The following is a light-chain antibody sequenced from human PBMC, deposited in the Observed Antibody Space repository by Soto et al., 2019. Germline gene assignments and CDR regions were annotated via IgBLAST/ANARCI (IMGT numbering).Light chain of an antibody. CDR2: GAS. J-gene: IGKJ5*01. CDR3: QQRSNWPPT. Sequence: EIVRTQSPATLSVYPGERATLSCRASQSVSSNLAWYQKKPGQDPRLLIYGASTRATDVPDRFSGSGSGADFYLTISRLETEDFAVYDCQQRSNWPPTFGQGTRLEI. V-gene: IGKV3D-15*01. CDR1: QSVSSN.